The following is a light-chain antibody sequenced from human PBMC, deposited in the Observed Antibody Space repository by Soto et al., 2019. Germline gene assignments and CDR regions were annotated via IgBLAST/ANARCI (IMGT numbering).Light chain of an antibody. V-gene: IGLV2-11*01. CDR2: DVT. CDR3: CSYAGSHTF. Sequence: QAVVTQPRSVSGSPGQSVTISCTGTNNDIGVYNFVSWYQQHPGKAPKLIIYDVTARPSGVPDRFSGSKSGTTASLTISGLQGEDEGDYYCCSYAGSHTFFGGGTKVTVL. J-gene: IGLJ2*01. CDR1: NNDIGVYNF.